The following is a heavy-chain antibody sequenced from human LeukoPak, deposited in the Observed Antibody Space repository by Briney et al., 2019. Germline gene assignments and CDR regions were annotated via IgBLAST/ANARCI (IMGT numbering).Heavy chain of an antibody. Sequence: GGSLRLSCAASGFTFGDHYMDWVRQAPGKGLEWVGRTRNKANSYTTEYAASVKGRFTISRDDSKNSLYLQMNSLKTEDTAVYYCARAAQEYYYDSSGYSGYYYYGMDVWGQGTTVTVSS. D-gene: IGHD3-22*01. V-gene: IGHV3-72*01. CDR1: GFTFGDHY. J-gene: IGHJ6*02. CDR2: TRNKANSYTT. CDR3: ARAAQEYYYDSSGYSGYYYYGMDV.